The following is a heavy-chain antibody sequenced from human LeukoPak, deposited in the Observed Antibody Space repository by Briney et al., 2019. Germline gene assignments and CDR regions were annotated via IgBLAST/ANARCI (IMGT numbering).Heavy chain of an antibody. CDR3: ARPTSYGYYFDS. D-gene: IGHD3-16*01. CDR2: INPNSGDT. J-gene: IGHJ4*02. CDR1: GYTFTAYF. Sequence: GVSVKVSCKAAGYTFTAYFIHWVRQAPGQGLEWMGRINPNSGDTNYAQKFQGRVTMTRDTSTSTAYMELSRLTSDDTAVYYCARPTSYGYYFDSWGQGTLVTVSS. V-gene: IGHV1-2*06.